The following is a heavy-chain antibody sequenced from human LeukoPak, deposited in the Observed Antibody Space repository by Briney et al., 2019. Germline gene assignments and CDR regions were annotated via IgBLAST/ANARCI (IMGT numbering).Heavy chain of an antibody. J-gene: IGHJ6*03. CDR1: GFTFGAYS. CDR3: ARVLLRFLEWAPYYMDV. V-gene: IGHV3-48*04. CDR2: ISDSSSTI. D-gene: IGHD3-3*01. Sequence: GGSLRLSCAAPGFTFGAYSMNWVRQAPGKGLEWISYISDSSSTIYYADSVKGRFTISRDNAKNSLYLQMNSLRAEDTAVYYCARVLLRFLEWAPYYMDVWGKGTTVTVSS.